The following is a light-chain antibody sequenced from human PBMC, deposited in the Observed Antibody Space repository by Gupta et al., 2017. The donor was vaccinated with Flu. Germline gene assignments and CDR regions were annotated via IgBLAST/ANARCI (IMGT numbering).Light chain of an antibody. J-gene: IGLJ2*01. V-gene: IGLV1-40*01. Sequence: QAVLTQPHSVSGDPGQRVIISCTGSRSNIRAGYGLHWYRLSPVTPPKLIISGDNNRPSGVPDRFSGSRSDISASLAITRLQAEDEADYFSQSFNMILSGVIFGVGTKLTVL. CDR3: QSFNMILSGVI. CDR2: GDN. CDR1: RSNIRAGYG.